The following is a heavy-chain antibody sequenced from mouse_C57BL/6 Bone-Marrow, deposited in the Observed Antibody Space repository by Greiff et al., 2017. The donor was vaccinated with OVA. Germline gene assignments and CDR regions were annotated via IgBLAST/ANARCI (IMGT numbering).Heavy chain of an antibody. J-gene: IGHJ2*01. V-gene: IGHV1-69*01. CDR3: ARRWLLDY. CDR1: GYTFTSYG. CDR2: IDPSDSYT. Sequence: VKLVESGAELARPGASVKLSCKASGYTFTSYGISWVKQRPGQGLERIGEIDPSDSYTNYNQKFKGKSTLTVDKTSITAYMQLSSLTSEDSAVYYCARRWLLDYWGQGTTLTVSS. D-gene: IGHD2-3*01.